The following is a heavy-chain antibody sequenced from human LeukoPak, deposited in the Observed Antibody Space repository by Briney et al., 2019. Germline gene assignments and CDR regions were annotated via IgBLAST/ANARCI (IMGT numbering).Heavy chain of an antibody. CDR3: AKDEFRRPDY. J-gene: IGHJ4*02. D-gene: IGHD3-10*01. V-gene: IGHV3-30*02. CDR2: IRYDGSNK. Sequence: GGSLRLSCAASGFTFSSYGMHWVRQAPGKGLEWVAFIRYDGSNKYYADSVKGRLTISRDNSKNTLYLHVNSLRAEDTAVYYCAKDEFRRPDYWGQGTLVTVSS. CDR1: GFTFSSYG.